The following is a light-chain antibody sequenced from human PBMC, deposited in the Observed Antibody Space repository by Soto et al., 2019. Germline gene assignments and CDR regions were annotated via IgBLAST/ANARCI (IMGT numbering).Light chain of an antibody. V-gene: IGKV3-15*01. J-gene: IGKJ2*01. CDR2: DAS. CDR1: QSISSS. Sequence: EIVMTQSPATLSVSPGERVTLSCRASQSISSSLAWYQQRPGQAPRLLIYDASTRATGIPPRFSGGGSGTEFTVTISSLQSEDFAIYYCQQYDIWPPYTFGQGTKGDIK. CDR3: QQYDIWPPYT.